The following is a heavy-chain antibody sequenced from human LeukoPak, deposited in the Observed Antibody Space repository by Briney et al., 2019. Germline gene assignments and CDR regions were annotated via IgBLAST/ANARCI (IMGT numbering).Heavy chain of an antibody. CDR1: GFTFSSYG. Sequence: PGGSLRLSCAASGFTFSSYGMHWVRQAPGKGLEWVAFIRYDGSNKYYADSVKGRFTISRDNSKNTLYLQMSSLRAEDTAVYYCAKDPDGQYTYSWYFTDYWGQGTLVTVSS. V-gene: IGHV3-30*02. CDR3: AKDPDGQYTYSWYFTDY. CDR2: IRYDGSNK. J-gene: IGHJ4*02. D-gene: IGHD6-13*01.